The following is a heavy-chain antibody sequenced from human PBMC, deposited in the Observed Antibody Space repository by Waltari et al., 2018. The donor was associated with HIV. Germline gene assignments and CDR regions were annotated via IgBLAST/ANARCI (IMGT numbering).Heavy chain of an antibody. D-gene: IGHD2-21*01. CDR1: TYSLSSGIF. V-gene: IGHV4-38-2*01. Sequence: QVQLQESGPGLVKPSETLSLTCVVSTYSLSSGIFWGWIRQPPGKGLEWIASIHHGGDTYYNPSLESRVTISLDTSKNQIALRLTSVAAADTAVYYCVRGNSFFDLWGQGTLVHVSS. J-gene: IGHJ4*02. CDR2: IHHGGDT. CDR3: VRGNSFFDL.